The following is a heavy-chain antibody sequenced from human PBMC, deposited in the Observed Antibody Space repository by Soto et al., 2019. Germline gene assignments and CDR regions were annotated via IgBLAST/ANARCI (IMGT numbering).Heavy chain of an antibody. J-gene: IGHJ5*02. V-gene: IGHV1-8*01. CDR1: GYTFTSYD. CDR3: ATVGPGAAWYQWFGP. Sequence: QVQLVQSGGEVKKPGASVKVSCKASGYTFTSYDINWVRQATGQGLEWMGWMNPNSGNTGYAQKFQGRVTMTRNSSISTAYMEVSSLRSEDTAVDYCATVGPGAAWYQWFGPWGQGTLVTVSS. D-gene: IGHD6-13*01. CDR2: MNPNSGNT.